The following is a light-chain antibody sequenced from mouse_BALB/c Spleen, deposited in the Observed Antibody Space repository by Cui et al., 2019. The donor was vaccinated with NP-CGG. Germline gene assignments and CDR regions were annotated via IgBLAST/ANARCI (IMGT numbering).Light chain of an antibody. V-gene: IGLV1*01. CDR2: GTN. J-gene: IGLJ1*01. CDR1: TGAVSTGNY. CDR3: ALWFSNHWV. Sequence: QAVVIQEPALTTAPGETVTLTCRSSTGAVSTGNYANWVQEKPDHLITGLIGGTNNRAPGVPARFSGSLIEDKAALTITGAQTEDEAIYFCALWFSNHWVFGGGTKLTVL.